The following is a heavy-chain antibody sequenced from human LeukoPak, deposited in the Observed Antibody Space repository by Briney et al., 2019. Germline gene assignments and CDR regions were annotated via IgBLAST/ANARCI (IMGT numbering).Heavy chain of an antibody. J-gene: IGHJ6*02. D-gene: IGHD3-22*01. CDR1: GFTFSSYA. Sequence: PGGSLRLSCAASGFTFSSYAMSWVRQAPGKGLEWVSAISGSGGSTYYADSVKGRFTISRDNSKNTLYLQMNSLRAEDTAVYYCAIVHYYDSSGYYYLDYYGMDVWGQGTTVTVSS. CDR3: AIVHYYDSSGYYYLDYYGMDV. V-gene: IGHV3-23*01. CDR2: ISGSGGST.